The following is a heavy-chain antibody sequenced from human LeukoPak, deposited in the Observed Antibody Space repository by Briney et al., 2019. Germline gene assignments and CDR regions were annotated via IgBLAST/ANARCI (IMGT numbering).Heavy chain of an antibody. CDR3: ANTVVPAANTDY. CDR1: GFTFSSYA. D-gene: IGHD2-2*01. CDR2: IRYDGSNK. J-gene: IGHJ4*02. V-gene: IGHV3-30*02. Sequence: GGSLRLSCAASGFTFSSYAMSWVRQAPGKGLEWVAFIRYDGSNKYYADSVKGRFTISRDNSKNTLYLQMNSLRAEDTAVHYCANTVVPAANTDYWGQGTLVTVSS.